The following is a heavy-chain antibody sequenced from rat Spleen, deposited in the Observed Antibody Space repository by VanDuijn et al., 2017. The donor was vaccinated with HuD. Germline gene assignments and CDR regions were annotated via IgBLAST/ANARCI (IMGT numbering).Heavy chain of an antibody. CDR1: GFTFNRYW. Sequence: EVQLVESGGGLVQPGRSLKLSCVASGFTFNRYWMYWVRQAPGKGLEWVATINYDGSRTYYRDSVKGRFTISRDNAKNTLYLQMDSLRSEDTATYYCARRVRGPDYFDYWGQGVMVTVSA. V-gene: IGHV5-29*01. CDR3: ARRVRGPDYFDY. CDR2: INYDGSRT. J-gene: IGHJ2*01. D-gene: IGHD4-3*01.